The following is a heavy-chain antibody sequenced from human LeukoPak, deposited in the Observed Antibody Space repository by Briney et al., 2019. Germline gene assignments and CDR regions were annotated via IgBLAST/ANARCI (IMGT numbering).Heavy chain of an antibody. D-gene: IGHD3-9*01. V-gene: IGHV4-61*01. Sequence: SQTLSLTCTVSGGSISSGSYYWSWIRQPPGKGLEWIGYIYYSGSTNYNPSLKSRVTISVDTSKNQFSLKLSSVTAADTAVYYCASGYFDPEYFQHWGQGTLVTVSS. CDR2: IYYSGST. CDR1: GGSISSGSYY. CDR3: ASGYFDPEYFQH. J-gene: IGHJ1*01.